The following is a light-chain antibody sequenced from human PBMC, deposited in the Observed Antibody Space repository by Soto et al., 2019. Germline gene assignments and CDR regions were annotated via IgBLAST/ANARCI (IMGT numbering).Light chain of an antibody. J-gene: IGKJ1*01. V-gene: IGKV1-5*01. CDR1: QSISGW. Sequence: DIQMTHSPSTLSASVGYRLTITCRASQSISGWLAWYQQKTGKAPKLLIYDVSSLESGVPSRFSGSGYGTEFNLTISSLQPDDFATYYCQHYNSYSEAFGQGTKVDIK. CDR2: DVS. CDR3: QHYNSYSEA.